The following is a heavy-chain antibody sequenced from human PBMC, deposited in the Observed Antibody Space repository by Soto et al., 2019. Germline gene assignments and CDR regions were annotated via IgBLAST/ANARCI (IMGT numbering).Heavy chain of an antibody. Sequence: QVQLVQSGAEVKKPGSSVKVSCKASGGSLSNYGISWVRQAPGQGLEWMGGIIPVFGTANYAQKFQGRVTITADESTSIVYMDVTSLRSEDTAVYYCASGDATKIVVTTYYGMDVWGHGTTVTVSS. J-gene: IGHJ6*02. CDR2: IIPVFGTA. V-gene: IGHV1-69*12. CDR3: ASGDATKIVVTTYYGMDV. CDR1: GGSLSNYG. D-gene: IGHD4-17*01.